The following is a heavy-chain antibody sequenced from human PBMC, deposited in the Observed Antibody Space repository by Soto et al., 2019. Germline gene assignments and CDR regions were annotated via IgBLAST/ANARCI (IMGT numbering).Heavy chain of an antibody. Sequence: PGGSLRLSCAASGFTFSSYVMHWVRQAPGKGLEWVAVISYDGSNKYYADSVKGRFTISRDNSKNTLYLQMNSLRAEDTAVYYCAKDPGYRFSYYYGMDVWGQGTTLTVSS. CDR3: AKDPGYRFSYYYGMDV. D-gene: IGHD3-9*01. CDR1: GFTFSSYV. CDR2: ISYDGSNK. J-gene: IGHJ6*02. V-gene: IGHV3-30*18.